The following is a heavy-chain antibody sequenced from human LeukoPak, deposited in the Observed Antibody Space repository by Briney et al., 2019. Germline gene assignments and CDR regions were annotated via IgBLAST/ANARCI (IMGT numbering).Heavy chain of an antibody. D-gene: IGHD2-2*01. J-gene: IGHJ4*02. Sequence: SETLSLTCAVSGYSISSGYYWGWIRQPPGNGLEWIGSIYHSGSTYYNPSLMSRVTISVDTYKNQFSLKLSSVTAADTAVYYCARDQLLSYYFDYWGQGTLVTVSS. CDR1: GYSISSGYY. CDR3: ARDQLLSYYFDY. V-gene: IGHV4-38-2*02. CDR2: IYHSGST.